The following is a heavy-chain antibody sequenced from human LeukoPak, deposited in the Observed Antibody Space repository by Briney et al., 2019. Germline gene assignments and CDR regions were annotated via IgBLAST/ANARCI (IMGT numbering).Heavy chain of an antibody. Sequence: SETLSLTCTVSGGSISSYYWSWVRQPPGKGLEWIGYIYYSGSTNYNPSLKSRVTISVDTSKNQFSLKLSSVTAADTAVYYCARHARRRNYYDSSGYYDYWGQGTLVTVSS. CDR3: ARHARRRNYYDSSGYYDY. V-gene: IGHV4-59*08. CDR1: GGSISSYY. D-gene: IGHD3-22*01. CDR2: IYYSGST. J-gene: IGHJ4*02.